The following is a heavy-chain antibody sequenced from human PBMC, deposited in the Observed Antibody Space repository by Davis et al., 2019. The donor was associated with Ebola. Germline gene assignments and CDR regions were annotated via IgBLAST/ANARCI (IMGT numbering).Heavy chain of an antibody. Sequence: AASVKVSCKASGYTFTNYGITWVRQAPGQGLEWMGWISAYNGNTNYAQKLQGRVTMTTDTSTSTAYMELRSLRSEDTAMYYCATGIAVSKAGAFDIWGQGTMVTVSS. D-gene: IGHD6-19*01. CDR3: ATGIAVSKAGAFDI. J-gene: IGHJ3*02. CDR1: GYTFTNYG. V-gene: IGHV1-18*04. CDR2: ISAYNGNT.